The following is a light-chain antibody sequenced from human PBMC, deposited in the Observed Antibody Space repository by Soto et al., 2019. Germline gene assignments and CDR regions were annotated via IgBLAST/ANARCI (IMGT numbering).Light chain of an antibody. J-gene: IGLJ3*02. CDR3: SSYAGSNNLGV. Sequence: QSALTQPPSASGSPGQSVTISCTGTSSDIGGYNYVSWYQHHPGKAPKVMIYEVSKRPSGVPDLFSGSKSGNTASLTVSGLQPEDEADYYCSSYAGSNNLGVFGGGNKLTVL. V-gene: IGLV2-8*01. CDR1: SSDIGGYNY. CDR2: EVS.